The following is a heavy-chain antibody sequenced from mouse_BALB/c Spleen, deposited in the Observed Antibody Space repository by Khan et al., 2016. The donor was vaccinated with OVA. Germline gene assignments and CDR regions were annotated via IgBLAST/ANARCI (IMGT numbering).Heavy chain of an antibody. D-gene: IGHD2-14*01. CDR3: ARIFIGTTDYAMDY. CDR2: IWSGGST. J-gene: IGHJ4*01. V-gene: IGHV2-2*02. CDR1: GFSLTNYG. Sequence: QVQLKESGPGLVQPSQSLSITCTVPGFSLTNYGVHWVRQSPGKGLEWLGVIWSGGSTDYNAAFISRLSISKDNSKSQVFFKMNSLQANDTAIYYCARIFIGTTDYAMDYWGQGTSVTVAS.